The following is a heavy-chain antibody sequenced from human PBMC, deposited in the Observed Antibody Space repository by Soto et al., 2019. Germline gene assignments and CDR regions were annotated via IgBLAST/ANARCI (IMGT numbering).Heavy chain of an antibody. Sequence: EVQLLESGGGLVQPGGSLRLSCAASGFTFSSYAMSWVRQAPGKGLEWVSALSGSGISTYSADTVKGPFTISRDNSRNTLYLQMNSFRAKDTAVYYCATSYDSSGYDYWGQGTLVTVSS. D-gene: IGHD3-22*01. CDR1: GFTFSSYA. V-gene: IGHV3-23*01. CDR2: LSGSGIST. J-gene: IGHJ4*02. CDR3: ATSYDSSGYDY.